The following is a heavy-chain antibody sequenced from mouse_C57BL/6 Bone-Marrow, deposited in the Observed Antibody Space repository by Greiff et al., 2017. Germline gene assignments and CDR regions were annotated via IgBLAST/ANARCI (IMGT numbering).Heavy chain of an antibody. Sequence: VQLQQSGAELAKPGASVKLSCKASGYTFTSYWMHWVKQRPGQGLEWIGYLNPSSGYTKYNQKFKDKATLTADKSSSTAYMQLSSLTYEDSAVYYGALYYSNPYAMDYWGKGTSVTVSA. CDR2: LNPSSGYT. CDR3: ALYYSNPYAMDY. J-gene: IGHJ4*01. D-gene: IGHD2-5*01. CDR1: GYTFTSYW. V-gene: IGHV1-7*01.